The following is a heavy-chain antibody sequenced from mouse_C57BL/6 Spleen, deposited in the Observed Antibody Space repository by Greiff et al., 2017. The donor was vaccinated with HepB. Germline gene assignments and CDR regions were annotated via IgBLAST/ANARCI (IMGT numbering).Heavy chain of an antibody. CDR2: ISNLAYSI. V-gene: IGHV5-15*01. CDR1: GFTFSDYG. D-gene: IGHD1-1*01. Sequence: EVKLVESGGGLVQPGGSLKLSCAASGFTFSDYGMAWVRQAPRKGPEWVAFISNLAYSIYYADTVTGRFTISRENAKNTLYLEMSSLRSEDTAMYYCARRDGSSYGYFDVWGTGTTVTVSS. CDR3: ARRDGSSYGYFDV. J-gene: IGHJ1*03.